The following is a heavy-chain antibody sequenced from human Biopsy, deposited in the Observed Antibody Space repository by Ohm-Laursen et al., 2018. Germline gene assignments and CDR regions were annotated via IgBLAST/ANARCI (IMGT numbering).Heavy chain of an antibody. CDR1: GGSIKSYY. J-gene: IGHJ4*02. CDR3: ARLTGDPSY. D-gene: IGHD7-27*01. V-gene: IGHV4-59*01. CDR2: IYYTGHS. Sequence: TLSLTCTVSGGSIKSYYWNWIRQSPGKGLEWIGSIYYTGHSNYNPSLKSRATISVDTSKNQFSLKVISVTAADTAVYYCARLTGDPSYWGQGILVTVSS.